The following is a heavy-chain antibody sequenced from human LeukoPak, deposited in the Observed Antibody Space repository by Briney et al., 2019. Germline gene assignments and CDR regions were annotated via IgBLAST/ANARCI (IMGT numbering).Heavy chain of an antibody. J-gene: IGHJ3*02. V-gene: IGHV3-11*06. Sequence: PGGSLRLSCAASGFTFSDYYMSWIRQAPGKGLEWGSYISSSSSYTNYADSVKGRFTISRDNAKNSLYLQMNSLRAEDTAVYYCARVTDRLGYSGFDNDAFDIWGQGTMVTVSS. CDR1: GFTFSDYY. CDR3: ARVTDRLGYSGFDNDAFDI. CDR2: ISSSSSYT. D-gene: IGHD5-12*01.